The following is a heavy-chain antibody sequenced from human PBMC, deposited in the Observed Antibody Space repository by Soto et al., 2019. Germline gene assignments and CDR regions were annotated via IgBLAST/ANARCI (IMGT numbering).Heavy chain of an antibody. V-gene: IGHV1-18*01. D-gene: IGHD1-1*01. CDR2: ISAHNGNT. CDR1: GYGFTTYG. CDR3: ARGRYGDY. Sequence: QVHLVQSGAEVKKPGASVKVSCKGSGYGFTTYGITWVRQAPGQGLEWMAWISAHNGNTKYAQKLQGRVTVTRATSPSTAYMELRSLRSDDTAVYYCARGRYGDYWGQGALVTVSS. J-gene: IGHJ4*02.